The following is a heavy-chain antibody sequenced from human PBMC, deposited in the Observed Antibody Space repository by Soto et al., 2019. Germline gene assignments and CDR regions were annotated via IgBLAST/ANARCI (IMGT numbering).Heavy chain of an antibody. CDR1: GDSVSSNSAA. J-gene: IGHJ6*02. D-gene: IGHD6-19*01. Sequence: QVQLQQSGPGLVKPSQTLSLTCAISGDSVSSNSAAWNWIRQSPSRGLEWLGRTYYRSKWYNDYAVSVKSRITINPATSKNPFSLQLNSVTREDTAVYYCSRAKVGSVWLVGYYYGMDVWGQGTTVTVSS. CDR3: SRAKVGSVWLVGYYYGMDV. V-gene: IGHV6-1*01. CDR2: TYYRSKWYN.